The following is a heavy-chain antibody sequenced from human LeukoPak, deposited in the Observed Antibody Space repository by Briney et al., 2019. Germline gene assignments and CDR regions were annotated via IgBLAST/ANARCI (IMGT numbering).Heavy chain of an antibody. D-gene: IGHD6-13*01. CDR2: INPSGGST. CDR1: GYTFTSYY. CDR3: AKAAPSMGGFDY. Sequence: GASVKVSCKASGYTFTSYYMHWVRQAPGQGLEWMGIINPSGGSTSYAQKFQGRVTMTRDMSTSTVYMELSSLRAEDTAVYYCAKAAPSMGGFDYWGQGTLVAVSS. J-gene: IGHJ4*02. V-gene: IGHV1-46*01.